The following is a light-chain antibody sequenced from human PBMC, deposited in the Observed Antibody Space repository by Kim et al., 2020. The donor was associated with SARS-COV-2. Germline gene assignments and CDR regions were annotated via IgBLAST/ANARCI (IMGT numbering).Light chain of an antibody. CDR2: ANN. V-gene: IGLV1-47*01. CDR3: ATWDDSLRRPL. Sequence: QLVLTQPPSVSGTPGQSITISCSGTFSNIGSNYVHWYQQVPGTAPKLLTQANNQRPSGVPDRFSDSKSGTSASLAISGLRSEDEADYYCATWDDSLRRPLFGGGTQLTVL. CDR1: FSNIGSNY. J-gene: IGLJ2*01.